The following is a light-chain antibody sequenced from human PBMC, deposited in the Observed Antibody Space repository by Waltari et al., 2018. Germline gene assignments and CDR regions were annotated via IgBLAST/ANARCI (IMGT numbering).Light chain of an antibody. Sequence: EIVLTQSPATLSLSPGATATLSCRASQSVGTYLAWYQQKPGQAPMLLIYDASHRATGIPDRFRGSGSGTDFTLTISSLEPEDFALYYCQQRSSWTPHTFGQGARLEIK. J-gene: IGKJ2*01. CDR3: QQRSSWTPHT. CDR2: DAS. V-gene: IGKV3-11*01. CDR1: QSVGTY.